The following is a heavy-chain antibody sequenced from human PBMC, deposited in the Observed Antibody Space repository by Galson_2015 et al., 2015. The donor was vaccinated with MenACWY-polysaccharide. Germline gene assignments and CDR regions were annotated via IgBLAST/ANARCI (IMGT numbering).Heavy chain of an antibody. Sequence: SLRLSCAASGFTFSSYWMHWVRQVPGQGLVWVSRINSDGSSTSYADSVKGRFTISRDNAKNTLYLQMNSLRAEDTAVYYCARQPPYYGSGWGQGTLVTVSP. CDR3: ARQPPYYGSG. V-gene: IGHV3-74*01. CDR1: GFTFSSYW. J-gene: IGHJ4*02. CDR2: INSDGSST. D-gene: IGHD3-10*01.